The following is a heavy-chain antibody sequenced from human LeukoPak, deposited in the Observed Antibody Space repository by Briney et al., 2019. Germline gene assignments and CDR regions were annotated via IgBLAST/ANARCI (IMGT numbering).Heavy chain of an antibody. CDR2: IYTSGST. CDR1: GGSISSYY. J-gene: IGHJ4*02. V-gene: IGHV4-4*07. Sequence: PSETLSLTCTVSGGSISSYYCHWIRQPAGKGLEWIGRIYTSGSTNYSPSLKRRVTMSVDTSKNQFSLKLSSVTAADTAVYYCARALSWLSYVLDYWGQGTLITVSS. CDR3: ARALSWLSYVLDY. D-gene: IGHD5-24*01.